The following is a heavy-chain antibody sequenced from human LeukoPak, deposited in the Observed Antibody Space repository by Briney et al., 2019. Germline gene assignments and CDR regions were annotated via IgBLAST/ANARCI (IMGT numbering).Heavy chain of an antibody. CDR2: ISSSSSTI. V-gene: IGHV3-48*04. J-gene: IGHJ3*02. CDR1: GFTFSSYS. CDR3: ARSTLAPDVFDI. Sequence: QSGGSLRLSCAASGFTFSSYSMNWVRQAPGKGLEWVSYISSSSSTIYYADSVKGRFTISRDNAKNSLYLQMNSLRAEDTAVYYCARSTLAPDVFDIWGPGTMVTVSS.